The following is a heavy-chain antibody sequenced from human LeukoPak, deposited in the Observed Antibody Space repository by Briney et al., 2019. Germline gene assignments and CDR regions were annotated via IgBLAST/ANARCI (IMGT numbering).Heavy chain of an antibody. J-gene: IGHJ4*02. D-gene: IGHD3-10*01. Sequence: ASVKVSCKTSGYTFTTYGISWVRQAPGQGLEWMGWISTDNSDTKYAQNLQGRVTMTTDTSTSTAYMELGNLRSDDTAVYYCARDWRWFGPGYWGQGTLVTVSS. V-gene: IGHV1-18*01. CDR1: GYTFTTYG. CDR3: ARDWRWFGPGY. CDR2: ISTDNSDT.